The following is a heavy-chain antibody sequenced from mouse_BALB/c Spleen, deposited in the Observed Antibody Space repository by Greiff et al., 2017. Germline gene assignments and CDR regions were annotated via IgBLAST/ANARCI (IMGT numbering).Heavy chain of an antibody. J-gene: IGHJ2*01. V-gene: IGHV3-2*02. CDR2: ISYSGST. CDR1: GYSITSDYA. Sequence: EVQRVESGPGLVKPSQSLSLTCTVTGYSITSDYAWNWIRQFPGNKLEWMGYISYSGSTSYNPSLKSRISITRDTSKNQFFLQLNSVTTEDTATYYCARGGTADYWGQGTTLTVSS. CDR3: ARGGTADY. D-gene: IGHD4-1*01.